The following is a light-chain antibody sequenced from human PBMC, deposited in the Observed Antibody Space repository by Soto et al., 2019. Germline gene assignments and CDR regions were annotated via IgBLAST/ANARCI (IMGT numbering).Light chain of an antibody. J-gene: IGKJ1*01. Sequence: DIQMTQSPSTLSASVGASLTTTCRASQSISSWVAWYQQKPGKPPKLLIYDASSLESGVPSRFSGSGSGTDFSLTITSLQPDDSATYYCQQYHSYYPWTFGQGTKVDIK. CDR2: DAS. V-gene: IGKV1-5*01. CDR1: QSISSW. CDR3: QQYHSYYPWT.